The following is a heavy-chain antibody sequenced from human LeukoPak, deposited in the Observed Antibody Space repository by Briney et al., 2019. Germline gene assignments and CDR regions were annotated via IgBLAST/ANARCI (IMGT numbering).Heavy chain of an antibody. CDR2: ISGYNGNT. V-gene: IGHV1-18*01. CDR3: ARDRLILPGSGSYQSTSPLWHNWFDP. D-gene: IGHD3-10*01. J-gene: IGHJ5*02. Sequence: ASVKVSCKASGYTFTSYGISWVRQAPGQGLEWMGWISGYNGNTNYAQNLQGRVTMTTDTSTSTAYMELRSLRSDDTAVYYCARDRLILPGSGSYQSTSPLWHNWFDPWGQGTLVTVSS. CDR1: GYTFTSYG.